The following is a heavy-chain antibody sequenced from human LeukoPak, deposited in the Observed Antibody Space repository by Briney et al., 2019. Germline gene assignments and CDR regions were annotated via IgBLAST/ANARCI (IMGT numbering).Heavy chain of an antibody. V-gene: IGHV4-4*07. J-gene: IGHJ6*03. CDR1: GGSISSYY. Sequence: SETLSLTCTVSGGSISSYYWSWIRQPAGKGLEWIGRIYTSGSANYNPSLKSRVTMSVDTSKNQFSLKLSSVTAADTAVYYCAREPPVYYYYMEVWDKGTTVTVSS. CDR2: IYTSGSA. CDR3: AREPPVYYYYMEV.